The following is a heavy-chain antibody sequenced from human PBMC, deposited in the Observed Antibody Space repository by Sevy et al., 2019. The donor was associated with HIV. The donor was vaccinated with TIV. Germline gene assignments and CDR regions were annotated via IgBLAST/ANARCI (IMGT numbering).Heavy chain of an antibody. CDR3: ARWVISRGARPSRAYNWFDP. CDR1: GGSVSSGSYY. V-gene: IGHV4-61*01. Sequence: SETLSLTCTVSGGSVSSGSYYWSWIRQPPGKGLEWIGYIYYSGSTNYTPSLKSRVTISVDTSKNQFSLKLSSVTAADTAVYYCARWVISRGARPSRAYNWFDPWGQGTLVTVSS. CDR2: IYYSGST. D-gene: IGHD6-6*01. J-gene: IGHJ5*02.